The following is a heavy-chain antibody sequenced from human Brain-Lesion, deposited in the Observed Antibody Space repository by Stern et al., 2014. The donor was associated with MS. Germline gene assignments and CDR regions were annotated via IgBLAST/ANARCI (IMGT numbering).Heavy chain of an antibody. CDR1: GFSLSNAAMC. V-gene: IGHV2-26*01. CDR3: ARMREYCSGGICFAGYYDS. Sequence: TLWGSGPVLVKPTETLPLTSSLSGFSLSNAAMCVSWIRQPPGEALECLAHIFSTGEKAYSTSLKSRLTISKDTSRSQVVLTMTNMDPVDTATYYCARMREYCSGGICFAGYYDSWGQGTLVTVSS. J-gene: IGHJ4*02. CDR2: IFSTGEK. D-gene: IGHD2-15*01.